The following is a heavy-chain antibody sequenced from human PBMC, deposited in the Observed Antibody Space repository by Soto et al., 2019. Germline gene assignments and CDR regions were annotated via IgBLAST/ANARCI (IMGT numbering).Heavy chain of an antibody. CDR3: ARVGPPDYYYYGMDV. J-gene: IGHJ6*02. Sequence: GASVKVSCKASGYTFTSYGISWVRQAPGQGLERMGWISAYNGNTNYAQKLQGRVTMTTDTSTSTAYMELRSLRSDDTAVYYCARVGPPDYYYYGMDVWGQGTKVTVSS. V-gene: IGHV1-18*04. D-gene: IGHD3-10*01. CDR2: ISAYNGNT. CDR1: GYTFTSYG.